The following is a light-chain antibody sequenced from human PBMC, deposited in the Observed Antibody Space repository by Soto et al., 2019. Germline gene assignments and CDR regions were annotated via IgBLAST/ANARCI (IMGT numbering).Light chain of an antibody. CDR1: GSSIGTNT. CDR2: RSN. CDR3: KAWDGSLNNVL. V-gene: IGLV1-44*01. J-gene: IGLJ2*01. Sequence: QSVLTQPPSASGTPGQRVTISCSGSGSSIGTNTVNWYRQLTGTAPKLLIDRSNQRPSAVPDRFSGAKSGTSASLAISGLRSEDEAEYYCKAWDGSLNNVLFGGGTKLTVL.